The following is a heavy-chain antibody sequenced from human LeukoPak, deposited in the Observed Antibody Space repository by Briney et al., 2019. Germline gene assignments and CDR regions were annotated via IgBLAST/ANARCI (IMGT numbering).Heavy chain of an antibody. CDR3: AKVYEWELHP. CDR1: GFTFSSYA. CDR2: ISGSGGST. Sequence: GGSLRLSCASSGFTFSSYAMSRVRQAPGKGLEWVSAISGSGGSTYYADSVKGRFTISRDNSKNTLYLKMNSLRAEDTAVYYCAKVYEWELHPWGQGTLVTVSS. J-gene: IGHJ5*02. D-gene: IGHD1-26*01. V-gene: IGHV3-23*01.